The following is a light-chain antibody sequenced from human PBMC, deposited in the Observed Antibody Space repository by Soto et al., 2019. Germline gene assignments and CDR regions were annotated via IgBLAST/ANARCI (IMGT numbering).Light chain of an antibody. V-gene: IGKV3D-20*01. Sequence: EIVLTQTPATLSLSPGERATLSCGASQSVGSGYIAWYQQKPGLAPRLLIFDASRRATGIPDRFSGSGSGTDSTLTISRLEPEDFAVYYCQRYGTSPQTFGQGTKVDIK. CDR2: DAS. J-gene: IGKJ1*01. CDR1: QSVGSGY. CDR3: QRYGTSPQT.